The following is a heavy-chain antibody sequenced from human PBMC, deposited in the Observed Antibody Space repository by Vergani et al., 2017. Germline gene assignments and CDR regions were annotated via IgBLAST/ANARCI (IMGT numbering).Heavy chain of an antibody. V-gene: IGHV4-30-2*01. CDR3: ARVGSSGYYPNWFDP. CDR1: GGSISSGGYS. J-gene: IGHJ5*02. Sequence: QLQLQESGSGLVKPSQTLSLTCAVSGGSISSGGYSWSWIRQPPGKGLEWIGYLYHSGSTYYNPSLKSRVTISVDRSKNQFSLKLSSVTAADTAVYYCARVGSSGYYPNWFDPWGQGTLVTVSS. D-gene: IGHD3-22*01. CDR2: LYHSGST.